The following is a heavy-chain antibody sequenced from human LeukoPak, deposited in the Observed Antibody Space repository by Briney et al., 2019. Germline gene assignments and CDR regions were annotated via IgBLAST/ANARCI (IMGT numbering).Heavy chain of an antibody. D-gene: IGHD1-14*01. CDR1: GDSISGYY. V-gene: IGHV4-34*01. J-gene: IGHJ1*01. CDR3: ARDVYMGAEYFQH. Sequence: PSGTLSPTCTVSGDSISGYYWSWIRQPPGKGLEWIGEINHSGSTNYNPSLKSRVTISVDTSKNQFSLKLSSVTAADTAVYYCARDVYMGAEYFQHWGQGTLVTVSS. CDR2: INHSGST.